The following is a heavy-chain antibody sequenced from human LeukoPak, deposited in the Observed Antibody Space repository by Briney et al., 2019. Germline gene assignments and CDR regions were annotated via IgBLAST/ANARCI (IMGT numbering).Heavy chain of an antibody. D-gene: IGHD3-16*01. V-gene: IGHV3-30*02. CDR1: GFTYSDYG. CDR2: ILNDGTWE. CDR3: VKGGSISHNWFDS. Sequence: GGSLRLSCAASGFTYSDYGMHGVRQAPGRGVEGVALILNDGTWEYYPDSVKGRLTISRDNSRNTLYLQMNSVRLEDTAIYYCVKGGSISHNWFDSWGQGTLVTVSS. J-gene: IGHJ5*01.